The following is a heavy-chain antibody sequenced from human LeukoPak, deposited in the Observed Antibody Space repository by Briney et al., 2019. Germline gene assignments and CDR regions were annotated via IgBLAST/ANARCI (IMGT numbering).Heavy chain of an antibody. V-gene: IGHV1-46*01. D-gene: IGHD1-7*01. Sequence: ASVKVSCKASGYTVTSYYMHWVRQAPGQGLEWMGILNPSGGSSSYAQKFQGRATLTRATSTSTVYMELSSLRSEDTAVYYCAKDWPEIGTNEAFDIWGQGTIVTVSS. CDR2: LNPSGGSS. J-gene: IGHJ3*02. CDR3: AKDWPEIGTNEAFDI. CDR1: GYTVTSYY.